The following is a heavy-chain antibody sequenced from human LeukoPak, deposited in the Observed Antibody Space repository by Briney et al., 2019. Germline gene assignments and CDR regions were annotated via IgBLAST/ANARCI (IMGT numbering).Heavy chain of an antibody. CDR1: GGTFTSYA. V-gene: IGHV1-69*06. D-gene: IGHD2-2*01. CDR3: ASLGQHCSSTSCYDGKRFDP. Sequence: SVKVSCKASGGTFTSYAISWVPQAPGQGLEWMGRIIPIFGTANYAQKFQGRVTITADKSTSTAYVELSSLRSEDTAVYYCASLGQHCSSTSCYDGKRFDPWGQGTLVTVSS. J-gene: IGHJ5*02. CDR2: IIPIFGTA.